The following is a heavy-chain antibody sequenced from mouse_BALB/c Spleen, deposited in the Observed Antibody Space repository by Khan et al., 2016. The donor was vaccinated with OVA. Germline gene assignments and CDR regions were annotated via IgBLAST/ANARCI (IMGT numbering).Heavy chain of an antibody. J-gene: IGHJ3*01. Sequence: QVQLKESGAELARPGASVKLSCKASGYTFTDYYINWVKQRTGQGLEWIGEIYPRSGNTYYNEKFKGKATLTADKSSSIAYMQLRSLTSEDSAVDFCARRNYYGYTFAYWGQGTLVTVSA. CDR1: GYTFTDYY. CDR3: ARRNYYGYTFAY. D-gene: IGHD1-2*01. V-gene: IGHV1-77*01. CDR2: IYPRSGNT.